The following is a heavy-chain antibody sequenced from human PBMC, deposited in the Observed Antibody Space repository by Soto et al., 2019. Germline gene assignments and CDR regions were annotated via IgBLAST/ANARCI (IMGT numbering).Heavy chain of an antibody. V-gene: IGHV4-34*01. CDR2: INHSGST. CDR1: GGSFSGYY. D-gene: IGHD1-1*01. Sequence: SETLALTCAVSGGSFSGYYWSWIRQPPGKGLEWIGEINHSGSTNYNPSLKSRVTISVDTSKNQFSLKLSSVTAADTAVYYCARGPRRRKTGTVDYWGQGTLVTVSS. J-gene: IGHJ4*02. CDR3: ARGPRRRKTGTVDY.